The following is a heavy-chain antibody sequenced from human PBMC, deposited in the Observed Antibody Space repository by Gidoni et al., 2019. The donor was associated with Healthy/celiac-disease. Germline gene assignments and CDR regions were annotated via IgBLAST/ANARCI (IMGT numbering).Heavy chain of an antibody. CDR2: IYYRGST. CDR1: GGSISSSSYY. J-gene: IGHJ4*02. CDR3: ASGPGGDYFDY. D-gene: IGHD3-16*01. Sequence: QLQLQESGPGLVKPSETLSLTCTVSGGSISSSSYYWGWIRQPPGKGLEWIGSIYYRGSTYYNPSLKSRVTISVNTSKNQFSLKLSSVTAADTAVYYCASGPGGDYFDYWGQGTLVTVSS. V-gene: IGHV4-39*01.